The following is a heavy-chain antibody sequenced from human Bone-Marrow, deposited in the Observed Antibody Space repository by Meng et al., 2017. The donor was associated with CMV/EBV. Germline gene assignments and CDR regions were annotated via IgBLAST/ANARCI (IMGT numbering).Heavy chain of an antibody. CDR3: ARARRDGYKYRYFDL. V-gene: IGHV4-34*01. CDR2: INHSGST. CDR1: SFSGFY. D-gene: IGHD5-24*01. Sequence: SFSGFYWSWIRHPPGKGLGWIGEINHSGSTKYNSSLKSRVTISVDTSKNQFSLKLSSVTAADTAVYYCARARRDGYKYRYFDLWGRGTLVTVSS. J-gene: IGHJ2*01.